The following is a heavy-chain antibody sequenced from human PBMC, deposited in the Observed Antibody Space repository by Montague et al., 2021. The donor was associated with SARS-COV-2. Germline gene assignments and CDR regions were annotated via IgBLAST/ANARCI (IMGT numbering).Heavy chain of an antibody. Sequence: SETRSLTCTVPGGFISSSYWSWIRQPPGKGLEWIGYNYHSGNTNYNPSLKSRVTISIDTSMNQFSLSLSSMTAADTAVYFCARDLLPPRTAIKTNFFGLDVWGQGTTVIVSS. CDR2: NYHSGNT. J-gene: IGHJ6*02. D-gene: IGHD2-21*02. CDR3: ARDLLPPRTAIKTNFFGLDV. V-gene: IGHV4-59*01. CDR1: GGFISSSY.